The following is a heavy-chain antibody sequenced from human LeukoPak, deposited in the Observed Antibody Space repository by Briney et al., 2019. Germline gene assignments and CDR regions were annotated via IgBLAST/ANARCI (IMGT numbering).Heavy chain of an antibody. CDR1: GGSISSDY. D-gene: IGHD6-13*01. V-gene: IGHV4-4*07. Sequence: SETLSLTCTVSGGSISSDYWSWIRQPAGKGLEWSGRIYSTGSTNYNPSLKSRVTMSVDTSKNQFSLRLRSVTAADPAVYYCARQIASAGTAGFDFWGQGALVTVP. CDR3: ARQIASAGTAGFDF. J-gene: IGHJ4*02. CDR2: IYSTGST.